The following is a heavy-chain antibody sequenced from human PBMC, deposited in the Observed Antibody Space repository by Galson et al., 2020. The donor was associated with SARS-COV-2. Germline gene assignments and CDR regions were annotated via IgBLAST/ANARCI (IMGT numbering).Heavy chain of an antibody. J-gene: IGHJ6*03. CDR1: GGSISSHY. CDR3: AREQVTTSYYYYYMDV. Sequence: SETLSLTCTVSGGSISSHYWSWIRQPPGKGLEWIGYIYYSGSTNYNPSLKSRVTISVDTSKNQFSLKLSSVTAADTAVYYCAREQVTTSYYYYYMDVWGKGTTVTVSS. V-gene: IGHV4-59*11. D-gene: IGHD4-17*01. CDR2: IYYSGST.